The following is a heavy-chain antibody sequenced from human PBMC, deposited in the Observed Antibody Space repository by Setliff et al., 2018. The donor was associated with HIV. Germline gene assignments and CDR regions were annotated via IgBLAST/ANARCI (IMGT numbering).Heavy chain of an antibody. CDR3: AKDIQCSGGSCKHFDF. V-gene: IGHV3-23*01. CDR1: GFTFSNYA. Sequence: PGGSLRLSCAASGFTFSNYAMTWVRQAPGKGLEWVSTIINSGGTTYYADSVKGRFTISRDNSKNTMYLQMNSLGDEDTAVYFCAKDIQCSGGSCKHFDFWGQGTRVTVSS. D-gene: IGHD2-15*01. CDR2: IINSGGTT. J-gene: IGHJ4*02.